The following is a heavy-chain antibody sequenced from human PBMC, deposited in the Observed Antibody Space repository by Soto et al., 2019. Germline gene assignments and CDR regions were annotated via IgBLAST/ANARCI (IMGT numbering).Heavy chain of an antibody. CDR3: ARVSGYYTRHFDY. Sequence: GGSLRLSCAASGFTFSSYEMNWVRQAPGKGLEWVSYNSSSGSTIYYADSVKGRFTISRDNAKNSLYLQMNSLRAEDTAVYYCARVSGYYTRHFDYWGQGTLVTVSS. J-gene: IGHJ4*02. CDR1: GFTFSSYE. CDR2: NSSSGSTI. V-gene: IGHV3-48*03. D-gene: IGHD3-22*01.